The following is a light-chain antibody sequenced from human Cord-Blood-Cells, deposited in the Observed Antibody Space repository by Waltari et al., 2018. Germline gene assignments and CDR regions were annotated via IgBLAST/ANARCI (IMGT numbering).Light chain of an antibody. Sequence: DIQMTQSPSSLSASVGDRVTITFRASQSISSYLNWYQKNTWKDPKPLIYAASSLQSGVQSRFSGSGSGTDFTLTISSLQPEDFATYYCQQSYSTPFTFGPGTKVDIK. CDR1: QSISSY. CDR3: QQSYSTPFT. J-gene: IGKJ3*01. V-gene: IGKV1-39*01. CDR2: AAS.